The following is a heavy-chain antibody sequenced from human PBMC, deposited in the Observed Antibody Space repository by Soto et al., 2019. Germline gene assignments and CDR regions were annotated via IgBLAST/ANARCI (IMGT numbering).Heavy chain of an antibody. CDR1: GFTFGDYA. CDR3: NRGYKYAYYGMDV. J-gene: IGHJ6*02. D-gene: IGHD5-18*01. CDR2: IRNKAYDGTT. Sequence: GGSLRLSCTASGFTFGDYAMSWVRQAPGKGLEWVGFIRNKAYDGTTEYAASVKGRFIISRDDSKSIAYLQMNSLKTEDTAVYYCNRGYKYAYYGMDVWGQGTTVTVSS. V-gene: IGHV3-49*04.